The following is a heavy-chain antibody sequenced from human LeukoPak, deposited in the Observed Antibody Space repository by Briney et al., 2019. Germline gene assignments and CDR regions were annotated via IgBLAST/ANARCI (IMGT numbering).Heavy chain of an antibody. J-gene: IGHJ1*01. V-gene: IGHV1-2*02. Sequence: ASVKVSCKASGYTFTGYYMHWVRQAPGQGLEWMGWINPNSGGTNYAQKFQGRVTMTRDTSISTAYMELSRLRSDDTAVYYCARVRYYYDSSGYSEYFQHWGQGTLVTVSS. CDR1: GYTFTGYY. D-gene: IGHD3-22*01. CDR2: INPNSGGT. CDR3: ARVRYYYDSSGYSEYFQH.